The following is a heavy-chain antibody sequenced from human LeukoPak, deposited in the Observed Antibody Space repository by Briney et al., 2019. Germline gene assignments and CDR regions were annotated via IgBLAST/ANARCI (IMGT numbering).Heavy chain of an antibody. Sequence: SETLSLTCTVSGASVRGYYRAWIRQPPGKGLEYIGSINYRGSTYYNPSLKSRVTLSVDTSKNQFSLKLNSVTAADTAVYYCARVEEGYGSGRRGNFYYYYMDVWGKGTTVTISS. CDR2: INYRGST. J-gene: IGHJ6*03. CDR1: GASVRGYY. D-gene: IGHD3-10*01. V-gene: IGHV4-39*07. CDR3: ARVEEGYGSGRRGNFYYYYMDV.